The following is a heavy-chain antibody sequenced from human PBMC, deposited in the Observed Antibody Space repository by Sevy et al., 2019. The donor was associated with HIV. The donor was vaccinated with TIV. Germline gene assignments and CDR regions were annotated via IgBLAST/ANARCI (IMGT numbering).Heavy chain of an antibody. D-gene: IGHD3-16*01. CDR3: ATGRGET. J-gene: IGHJ5*02. V-gene: IGHV3-7*01. CDR1: GFTFSSYW. Sequence: GGSLRLSCAASGFTFSSYWMNWIRQAPGKGLEWVANIKQDGSEKYYVDSVKGRFTISRDNAKNSLYLEMNTLGADDTAVYYCATGRGETWGQGTLVTVSS. CDR2: IKQDGSEK.